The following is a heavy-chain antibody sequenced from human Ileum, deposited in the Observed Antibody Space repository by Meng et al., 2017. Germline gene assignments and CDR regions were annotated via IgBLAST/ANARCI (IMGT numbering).Heavy chain of an antibody. CDR1: GDSSSRSNW. J-gene: IGHJ4*02. CDR2: IFHTGST. V-gene: IGHV4-4*02. CDR3: ATNKNKKIDY. Sequence: QVPLQESAPGLVDASGPPSINCVVSGDSSSRSNWWNWVRQPPGKGLEWIGEIFHTGSTNYNPSLKSRVTISADKSKNQFSLNLSSVTAADTAVYYCATNKNKKIDYWGQGTLVTVSS. D-gene: IGHD2/OR15-2a*01.